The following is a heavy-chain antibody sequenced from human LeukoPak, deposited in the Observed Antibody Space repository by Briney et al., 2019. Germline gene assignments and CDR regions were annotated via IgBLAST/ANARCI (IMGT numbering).Heavy chain of an antibody. Sequence: SETLSLTCTVSGGSISSISHHWGWTRQPPGKGLEWIGSVHYSGSTYYNPSLRSRVTISVDTSKNQFSLRLNSVTAADTAVYYCARDDSGSYLRGTPHAFDIWGQGTKVTVSS. V-gene: IGHV4-39*01. D-gene: IGHD1-26*01. CDR1: GGSISSISHH. J-gene: IGHJ3*02. CDR3: ARDDSGSYLRGTPHAFDI. CDR2: VHYSGST.